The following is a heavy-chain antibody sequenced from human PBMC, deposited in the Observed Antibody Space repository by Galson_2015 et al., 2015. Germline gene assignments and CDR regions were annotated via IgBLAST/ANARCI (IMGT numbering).Heavy chain of an antibody. CDR2: ISGSGGST. CDR3: AKPLSRAEYGDYGT. Sequence: SLRLSCAASRFTFSTYGMHWVRQAPGKGLEWVSAISGSGGSTYYADSVKGRFTISRDNSKNTLYLQMNSLRAEDTAVYYCAKPLSRAEYGDYGTWGQGTLVTVSS. J-gene: IGHJ5*02. CDR1: RFTFSTYG. V-gene: IGHV3-23*01. D-gene: IGHD4-17*01.